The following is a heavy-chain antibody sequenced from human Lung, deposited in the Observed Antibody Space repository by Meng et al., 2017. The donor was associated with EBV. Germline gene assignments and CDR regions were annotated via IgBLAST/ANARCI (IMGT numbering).Heavy chain of an antibody. CDR2: TYYRSKWYN. Sequence: VHLQQSCPGLVQPSQNLSLACVNAGDSVSSSSAAWTWIRQSPSRGLEWLGRTYYRSKWYNDYAVFVKSRITINPDTSKNQFSLQLNSVTPEDTAVYYCARGATSVFNLWGRGTLVTVSS. CDR3: ARGATSVFNL. V-gene: IGHV6-1*01. J-gene: IGHJ2*01. CDR1: GDSVSSSSAA.